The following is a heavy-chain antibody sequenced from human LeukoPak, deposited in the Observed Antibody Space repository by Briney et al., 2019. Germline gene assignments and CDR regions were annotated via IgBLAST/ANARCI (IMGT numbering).Heavy chain of an antibody. D-gene: IGHD6-13*01. V-gene: IGHV1-69*04. CDR2: IIPILGIA. CDR3: ASIAAAGSPEFDP. CDR1: GGTSSSYA. J-gene: IGHJ5*02. Sequence: GASVKVSCKASGGTSSSYAISWVRQAPGQGLEWMGRIIPILGIANYAQKFQGRVTITADKSTSTAYMELSSLRSEDTAVYYCASIAAAGSPEFDPWGQGTLVTVSS.